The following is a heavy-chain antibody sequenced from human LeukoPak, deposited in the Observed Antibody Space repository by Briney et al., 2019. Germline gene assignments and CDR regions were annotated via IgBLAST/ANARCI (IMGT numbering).Heavy chain of an antibody. V-gene: IGHV3-23*01. CDR3: ARDPRGAWYFDL. D-gene: IGHD3-10*01. CDR2: FTGGGTT. J-gene: IGHJ2*01. CDR1: GITLSSHA. Sequence: GGSLRLSCAASGITLSSHAMDWVRQAPGKGLEWVSAFTGGGTTYYADSVKGRFTVSRGNSKNTLYLQMNSLRAEDTAIYYCARDPRGAWYFDLWGRGTLVTVSS.